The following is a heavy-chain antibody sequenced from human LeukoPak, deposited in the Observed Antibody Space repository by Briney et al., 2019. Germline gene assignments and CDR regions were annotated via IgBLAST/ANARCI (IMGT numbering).Heavy chain of an antibody. CDR1: GYSLTELS. D-gene: IGHD2-2*01. J-gene: IGHJ4*02. V-gene: IGHV1-24*01. Sequence: ASVKVSCKVSGYSLTELSIHWVGQAPGKGLEWMGGFDPDDGETPLFAQKFQGRVSMTEDTSTDTAYMELSSLTSEDTAVYYCATGTIYCSSCSDDYWGQGTLVTVSS. CDR3: ATGTIYCSSCSDDY. CDR2: FDPDDGET.